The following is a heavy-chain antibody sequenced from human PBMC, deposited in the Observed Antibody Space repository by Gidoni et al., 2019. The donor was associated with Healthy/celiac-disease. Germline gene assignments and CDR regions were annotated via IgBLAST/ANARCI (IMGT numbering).Heavy chain of an antibody. CDR1: GFTFSSYG. Sequence: QVQLVESGGGVVQPGRSLRLSCAASGFTFSSYGMHWVRQAPGKGLEWVAVISYDGSNKYYADSVKGRFTISRDNSKNTLYLQMNSLRAEDTAVYYCAKTDHSDAHYYYGMDVWGQGTTVTVSS. V-gene: IGHV3-30*18. D-gene: IGHD2-15*01. CDR2: ISYDGSNK. J-gene: IGHJ6*02. CDR3: AKTDHSDAHYYYGMDV.